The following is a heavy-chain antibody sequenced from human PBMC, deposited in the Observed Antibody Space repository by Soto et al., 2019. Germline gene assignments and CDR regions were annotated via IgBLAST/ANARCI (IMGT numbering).Heavy chain of an antibody. J-gene: IGHJ4*02. D-gene: IGHD3-10*01. V-gene: IGHV3-53*01. Sequence: GGSLRLSCAASGFTVSSTYMSWVRRAPGKGLEWVSIIFSSGESFYADSVKGRFTISRDSSDNTVYLQMNSLKAEDTAVYYCARGGIGMVRTFDHWGQGTLVTVSS. CDR3: ARGGIGMVRTFDH. CDR1: GFTVSSTY. CDR2: IFSSGES.